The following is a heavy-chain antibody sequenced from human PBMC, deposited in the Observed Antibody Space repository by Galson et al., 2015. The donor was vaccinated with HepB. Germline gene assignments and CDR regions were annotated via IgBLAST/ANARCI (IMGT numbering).Heavy chain of an antibody. CDR2: ISGSGGST. D-gene: IGHD3-10*01. V-gene: IGHV3-23*01. CDR1: GFTFSSYA. J-gene: IGHJ4*02. Sequence: SLRLSCAASGFTFSSYAMSWVRQAPGKGLEWVSAISGSGGSTYYADSVKGRFTISRDNSKNTLYLQMNSLRAEDTAVYYCAKPKRRFRETPIDYWGQGTLVTVSS. CDR3: AKPKRRFRETPIDY.